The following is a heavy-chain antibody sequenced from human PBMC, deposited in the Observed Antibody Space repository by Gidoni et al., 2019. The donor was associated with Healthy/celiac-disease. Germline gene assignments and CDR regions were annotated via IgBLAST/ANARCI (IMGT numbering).Heavy chain of an antibody. D-gene: IGHD4-17*01. CDR2: IKQDGSEK. CDR1: GFTFSSYW. V-gene: IGHV3-7*03. J-gene: IGHJ4*02. CDR3: ARRIGSYGDYGVDYFDY. Sequence: EVQLVESGGGLVQPGGSLRLSCAASGFTFSSYWMSWVRQAPGKGLEWVANIKQDGSEKYYVDSVKGRFTISRDNAKNSLYLQMNSLRAEDTAVYYCARRIGSYGDYGVDYFDYWGQGTLVTVSS.